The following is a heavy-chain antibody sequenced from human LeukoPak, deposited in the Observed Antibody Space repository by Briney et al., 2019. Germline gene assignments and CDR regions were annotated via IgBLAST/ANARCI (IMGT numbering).Heavy chain of an antibody. D-gene: IGHD3-10*01. CDR2: ISDGGITI. J-gene: IGHJ6*04. Sequence: PGGSLRLSCAASGFTFSSYDMSWVRQAPGKGLEWVSYISDGGITIYYADSVKGRFTISRDNSRYLEMNSLRSEETAVYGFARSRSGTYYNSDFWRKRSNVTNSS. CDR1: GFTFSSYD. CDR3: ARSRSGTYYNSDF. V-gene: IGHV3-48*03.